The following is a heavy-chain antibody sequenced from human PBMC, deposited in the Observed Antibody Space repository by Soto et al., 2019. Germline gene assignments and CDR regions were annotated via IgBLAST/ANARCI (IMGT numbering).Heavy chain of an antibody. D-gene: IGHD2-2*01. Sequence: GGSLRLSCAASGFTFSSYAMSWVRQAPGKGLEWVSAISGSGGSTYYADSVKGRFTISRDNSKNTLYLQMNSLRAEDTAVYYCAKGGVGNGLAGSVPAHIDYWGQGTLVTVSS. V-gene: IGHV3-23*01. J-gene: IGHJ4*02. CDR2: ISGSGGST. CDR1: GFTFSSYA. CDR3: AKGGVGNGLAGSVPAHIDY.